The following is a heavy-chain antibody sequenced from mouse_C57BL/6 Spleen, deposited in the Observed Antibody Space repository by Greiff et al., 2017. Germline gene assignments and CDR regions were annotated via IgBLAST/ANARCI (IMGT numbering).Heavy chain of an antibody. CDR3: ASYYAMDY. CDR1: GYSFTGYY. Sequence: EVQLQQPGPELVKPGASVKISCKASGYSFTGYYMNWVKQSPVKSLEWIGEIKPSTGGTTYNQKFKAKATLTVDKSSSTAYMQLKSLTSEDSAVYYGASYYAMDYWGQGTSVTVSS. J-gene: IGHJ4*01. V-gene: IGHV1-42*01. CDR2: IKPSTGGT.